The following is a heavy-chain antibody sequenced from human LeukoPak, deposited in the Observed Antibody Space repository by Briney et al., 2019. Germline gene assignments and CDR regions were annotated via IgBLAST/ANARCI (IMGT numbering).Heavy chain of an antibody. CDR3: ARDPREGLVLRDYYGAGGAFDI. Sequence: GASVKVSCKASGGTFSSYAISWVRQAPGQGLEWMGRIIPILGIANYAQKLQGRVTITADKSTSTAYMELSSLRSEDTAVYYCARDPREGLVLRDYYGAGGAFDIWGQGTMVTVSS. CDR2: IIPILGIA. D-gene: IGHD6-19*01. J-gene: IGHJ3*02. CDR1: GGTFSSYA. V-gene: IGHV1-69*04.